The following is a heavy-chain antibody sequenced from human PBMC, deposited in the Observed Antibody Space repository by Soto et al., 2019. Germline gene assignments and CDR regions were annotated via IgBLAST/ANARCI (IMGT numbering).Heavy chain of an antibody. J-gene: IGHJ4*02. CDR1: GFTFSSYA. D-gene: IGHD6-19*01. CDR3: AKEGGGYSSGWYDFDY. Sequence: EVQLLESGGGLVQPGGSLRLSCAASGFTFSSYAMSWVRQAPGKGLEWVSAISGSGGSTYYADSVKGRFTISRDNSKNTLYLQMNSLRAEDTAVYYCAKEGGGYSSGWYDFDYWGPGTLVTVSS. V-gene: IGHV3-23*01. CDR2: ISGSGGST.